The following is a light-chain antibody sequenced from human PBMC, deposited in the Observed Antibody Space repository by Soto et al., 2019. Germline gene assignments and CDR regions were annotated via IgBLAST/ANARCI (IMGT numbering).Light chain of an antibody. J-gene: IGLJ1*01. CDR3: SSSAGSYTYV. CDR2: DVI. CDR1: SSDVGGYKH. Sequence: QSVLTQPRSVSGSPGQSVSISCTGTSSDVGGYKHVSWYQHHPGKAPKLMIFDVIKRPSGVPDRFSGSKSGNTASLTISGLQAGDEADYYCSSSAGSYTYVFGTGTRSPS. V-gene: IGLV2-11*01.